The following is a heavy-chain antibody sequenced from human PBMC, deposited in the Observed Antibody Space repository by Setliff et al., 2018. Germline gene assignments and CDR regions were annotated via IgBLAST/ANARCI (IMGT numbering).Heavy chain of an antibody. CDR1: GYTFTSHD. CDR3: ATGGYSSSWGPFDY. V-gene: IGHV1-8*01. J-gene: IGHJ4*02. D-gene: IGHD6-13*01. CDR2: MNPNSDNT. Sequence: ASVKVSCKASGYTFTSHDINWVRQATGQGLEWMGWMNPNSDNTGYAQKFQGRVTMTRNTSISTAYMELSSLRSEDTAVYYCATGGYSSSWGPFDYWGQGTLVTVSS.